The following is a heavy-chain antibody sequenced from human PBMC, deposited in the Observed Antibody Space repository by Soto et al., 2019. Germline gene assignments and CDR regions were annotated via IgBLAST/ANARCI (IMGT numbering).Heavy chain of an antibody. CDR2: INSDGSST. CDR3: VRTSLVVAAAAREDY. J-gene: IGHJ4*02. D-gene: IGHD2-15*01. CDR1: GFTFSSYW. Sequence: EVQLVESGGGLVQPGESLRLSCAASGFTFSSYWMHWVRQAPGKGLVWVSRINSDGSSTSYAGAVKGRFTISRDNANTTLYLQMNSLRAEDTAVYYCVRTSLVVAAAAREDYWGQGTLVTVSS. V-gene: IGHV3-74*01.